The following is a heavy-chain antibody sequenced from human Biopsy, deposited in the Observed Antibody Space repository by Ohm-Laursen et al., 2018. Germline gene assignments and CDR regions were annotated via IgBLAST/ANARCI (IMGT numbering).Heavy chain of an antibody. Sequence: SDTLSLTCTVSGGPIDSYYWSWIRQPPGKALEWIGYIYFTGGTSYNPSLKSRVTTSVNTSKKQFSLRLSSVTAADTAVYYCASAGYNPDWNFDLWGRGTRVTVSS. CDR1: GGPIDSYY. V-gene: IGHV4-59*07. D-gene: IGHD5-24*01. CDR3: ASAGYNPDWNFDL. CDR2: IYFTGGT. J-gene: IGHJ2*01.